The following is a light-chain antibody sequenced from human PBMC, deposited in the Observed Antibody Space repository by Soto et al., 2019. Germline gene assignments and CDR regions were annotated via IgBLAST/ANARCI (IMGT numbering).Light chain of an antibody. J-gene: IGKJ1*01. Sequence: AIQMTQSPSSLSASVGDRVTIPCRASQDIRTELGWYQQKPGQAPGLLLYGTFSLQSGGPSRCSGSGSGTDFPHTSSRLQPDYFATYCCLQDFIYPRSFGQGTKVEVK. CDR2: GTF. V-gene: IGKV1-6*01. CDR3: LQDFIYPRS. CDR1: QDIRTE.